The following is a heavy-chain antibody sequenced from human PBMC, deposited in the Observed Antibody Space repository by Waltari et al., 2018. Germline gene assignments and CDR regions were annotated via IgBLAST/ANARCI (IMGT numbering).Heavy chain of an antibody. J-gene: IGHJ6*02. CDR1: GGSISSHY. Sequence: QVQLQESGPGLVKPSETLSLTCTVSGGSISSHYWSWIRQPPGKGLEWIGYIYYSGSTNYNPSLKSRVTISVDTSKNQFSLKLSSVTAADTAVYYCARDLGAGGESHRPNYYGMDVWGQGTTVTVSS. CDR2: IYYSGST. D-gene: IGHD3-16*01. CDR3: ARDLGAGGESHRPNYYGMDV. V-gene: IGHV4-59*11.